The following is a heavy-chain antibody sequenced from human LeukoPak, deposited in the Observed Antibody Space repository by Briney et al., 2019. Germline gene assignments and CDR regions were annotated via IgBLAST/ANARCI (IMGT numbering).Heavy chain of an antibody. J-gene: IGHJ2*01. V-gene: IGHV3-11*01. CDR2: ISSSGSTI. CDR3: ARDWDPGYCSGGSCYSFSWYFDL. D-gene: IGHD2-15*01. Sequence: PGGSLRLSCAASGFTFSDYYMSWIRQAPGKGLEWVSYISSSGSTIYYADSVKGRFTISRDNAKNSLYLQMNSLRAEDTAVYYCARDWDPGYCSGGSCYSFSWYFDLWGRGTLVTVSS. CDR1: GFTFSDYY.